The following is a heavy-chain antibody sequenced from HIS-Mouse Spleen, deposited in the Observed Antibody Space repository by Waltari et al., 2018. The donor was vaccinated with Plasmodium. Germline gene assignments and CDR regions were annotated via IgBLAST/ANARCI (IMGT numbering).Heavy chain of an antibody. D-gene: IGHD6-13*01. J-gene: IGHJ2*01. V-gene: IGHV3-7*01. CDR2: RKQDGSEN. Sequence: EVQLVESGGVLVQPGGSLSLSCDASGITCSSYWMSWVRQAQGKGPEWVANRKQDGSENYYVDSVKGRFTISRDNAKNSLYLQMNSLRAEDTAVYYCASSWYWYFDLWGRGTLVTVSS. CDR1: GITCSSYW. CDR3: ASSWYWYFDL.